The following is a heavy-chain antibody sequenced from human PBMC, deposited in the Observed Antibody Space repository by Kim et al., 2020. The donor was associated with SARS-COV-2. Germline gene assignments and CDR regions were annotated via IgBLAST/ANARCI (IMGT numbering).Heavy chain of an antibody. D-gene: IGHD6-19*01. Sequence: SETLSLTCAVYGGSFSGYYWSWIRQPPGKGLEWIGEINHSGSTNYNPSLKSRVTISVDTSKNQFSLKLSSVTAADTAGYYCSRGGRQWLVQPHDWYVDFWGRGTLVTVSS. CDR3: SRGGRQWLVQPHDWYVDF. V-gene: IGHV4-34*01. J-gene: IGHJ2*01. CDR2: INHSGST. CDR1: GGSFSGYY.